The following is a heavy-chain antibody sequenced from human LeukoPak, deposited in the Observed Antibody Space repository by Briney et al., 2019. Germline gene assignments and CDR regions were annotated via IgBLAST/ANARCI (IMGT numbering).Heavy chain of an antibody. D-gene: IGHD5-24*01. CDR3: ARASDPWLQLT. V-gene: IGHV3-7*05. J-gene: IGHJ5*02. CDR2: IKQDGSEK. Sequence: PGGSLRLSCEASGFTFSNYWMIWVRQAPGQGLEWVGNIKQDGSEKRYADSVRGRFSISRDNAQTSLYLQMNSLRAEDTAVYYCARASDPWLQLTWGQGTLVTVSS. CDR1: GFTFSNYW.